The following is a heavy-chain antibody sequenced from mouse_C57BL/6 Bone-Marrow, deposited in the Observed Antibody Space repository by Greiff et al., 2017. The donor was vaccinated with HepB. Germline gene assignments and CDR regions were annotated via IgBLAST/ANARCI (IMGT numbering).Heavy chain of an antibody. D-gene: IGHD1-1*01. CDR2: ISDGGSYT. Sequence: EVQVVESGGGLVKPGGSLKLSCAASGFTFSSYAMSWVRQTPEKRLEWVATISDGGSYTYYPDNVKGRFTISRDNAKNNLYLQMSHLKSEDTAMYYCARDRPREVYYGSSDWYFDVWGTGTTVTVSS. J-gene: IGHJ1*03. CDR1: GFTFSSYA. CDR3: ARDRPREVYYGSSDWYFDV. V-gene: IGHV5-4*01.